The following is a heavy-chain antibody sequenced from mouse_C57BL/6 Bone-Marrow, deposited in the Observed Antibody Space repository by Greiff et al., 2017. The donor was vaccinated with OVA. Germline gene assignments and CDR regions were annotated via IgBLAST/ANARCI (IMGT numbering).Heavy chain of an antibody. J-gene: IGHJ1*03. CDR2: INPSTGGT. D-gene: IGHD1-1*01. Sequence: EVQLQQSGPELVKPGASVKISCKASGYSFTGYYMNWVKQSPEKSLEWIGEINPSTGGTTYNQKFKAKATLTVDKSSSTAYMQLTSLTSEDSAVYYCAIEGFTTVVATDWYFDVWGTGTTVTVSS. CDR1: GYSFTGYY. CDR3: AIEGFTTVVATDWYFDV. V-gene: IGHV1-42*01.